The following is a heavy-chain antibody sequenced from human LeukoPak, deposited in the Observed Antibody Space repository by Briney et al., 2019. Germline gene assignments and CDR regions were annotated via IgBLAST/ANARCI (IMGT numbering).Heavy chain of an antibody. J-gene: IGHJ4*02. V-gene: IGHV3-23*01. CDR3: AKDGEYHGDLYYFDY. CDR2: MSGSSGCT. CDR1: GFTFSTYA. Sequence: PGGSLRLSCAASGFTFSTYAMSWVRQAPGKGLEWVSGMSGSSGCTYYADSVKGRFSISRDNSKNTLYLQMNSLRAEDTAVYYCAKDGEYHGDLYYFDYWGQGTLVTVSS. D-gene: IGHD4-17*01.